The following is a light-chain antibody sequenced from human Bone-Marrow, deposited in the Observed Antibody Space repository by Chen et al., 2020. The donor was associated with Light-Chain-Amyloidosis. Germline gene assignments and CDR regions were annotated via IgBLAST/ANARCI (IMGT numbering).Light chain of an antibody. Sequence: SYELTQPPSVSVSPGQTARITCSGDDLPTKYAYWYQQKPGQAPVLVIHRDTERPSGISERFSGASSGRTATLTISGVQAEDEDDYHCQSADSSGTDEVIFGGGTKLTVL. CDR2: RDT. V-gene: IGLV3-25*03. CDR3: QSADSSGTDEVI. J-gene: IGLJ2*01. CDR1: DLPTKY.